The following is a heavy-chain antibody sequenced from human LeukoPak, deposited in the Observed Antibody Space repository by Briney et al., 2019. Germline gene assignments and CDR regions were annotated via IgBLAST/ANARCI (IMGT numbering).Heavy chain of an antibody. J-gene: IGHJ3*02. CDR1: GGSFSGYY. V-gene: IGHV4-34*01. CDR2: INHSGST. CDR3: ARAEDDAFDI. Sequence: SETLSLTCAVYGGSFSGYYRSWIRQPPGKGLEWIGEINHSGSTNHNPSLKSRVTISVDTSKNQFSLKLSSVTAADTAVYYCARAEDDAFDIWGQGTMVTVSS.